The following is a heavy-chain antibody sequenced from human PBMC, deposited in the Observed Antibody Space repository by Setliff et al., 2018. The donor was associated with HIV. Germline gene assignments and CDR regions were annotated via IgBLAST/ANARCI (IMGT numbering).Heavy chain of an antibody. D-gene: IGHD3-16*01. V-gene: IGHV4-4*09. J-gene: IGHJ3*02. CDR2: IYTSGST. CDR3: ARHGAWDAFDI. CDR1: GGSISSYY. Sequence: ASETLSLTCTVSGGSISSYYWSWIRQPPGKGLEWIGYIYTSGSTNYNPSLKSRVTISVDTSKNQFSLKLSSVTAADTAVYYCARHGAWDAFDIWGQGTMVTVSS.